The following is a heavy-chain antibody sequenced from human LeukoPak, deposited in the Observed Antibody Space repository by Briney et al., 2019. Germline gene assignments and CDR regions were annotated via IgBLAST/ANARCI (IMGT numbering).Heavy chain of an antibody. CDR2: ISSSSSTI. CDR3: ARGGYSSSWYLGSEYFQH. J-gene: IGHJ1*01. V-gene: IGHV3-48*01. CDR1: GFTFSSYS. D-gene: IGHD6-13*01. Sequence: GGSLRLSCAASGFTFSSYSMNWVRQAPGKGLEWVSYISSSSSTIYYADSVKGRFTISRDNAKNSLYLQMNSLRAEDTAVYYCARGGYSSSWYLGSEYFQHWGQGTLVTVSS.